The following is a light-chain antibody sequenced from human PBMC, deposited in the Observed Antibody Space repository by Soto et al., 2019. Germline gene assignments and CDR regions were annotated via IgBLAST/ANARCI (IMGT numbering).Light chain of an antibody. Sequence: QFVPTQPPSASGTPGQRVTISCSGNSSSMGSNTVNWYQQIPGTAPKLLLYSNNQRPSVVPDRFSGSKSGTSASLAISVLQSEDEADYYCAAWDDSLNGYVFGIGTKVTVL. CDR1: SSSMGSNT. V-gene: IGLV1-44*01. CDR2: SNN. J-gene: IGLJ1*01. CDR3: AAWDDSLNGYV.